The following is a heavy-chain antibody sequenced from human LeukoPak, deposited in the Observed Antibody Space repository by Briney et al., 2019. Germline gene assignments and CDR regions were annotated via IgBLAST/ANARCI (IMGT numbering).Heavy chain of an antibody. V-gene: IGHV3-30*18. CDR1: GFTFSSYG. CDR3: TNPGVGDSGDFDL. D-gene: IGHD4-17*01. Sequence: PGRSLRLSCAASGFTFSSYGMHWVRQAPGKGLEWVAVISYDGSNKYYADSVKGRFTISRDNSKNTLYLQMNSLRAEDTAVYYCTNPGVGDSGDFDLWGRGTLVTVSS. CDR2: ISYDGSNK. J-gene: IGHJ2*01.